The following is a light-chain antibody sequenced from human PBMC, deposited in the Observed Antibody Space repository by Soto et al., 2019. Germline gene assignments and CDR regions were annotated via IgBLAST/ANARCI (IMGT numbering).Light chain of an antibody. J-gene: IGLJ2*01. Sequence: SYELTQPPSVSVAPGQTARITCGGNNIGSKSVHWYQQKPGQAPVVVVYDDSDLPSGIPERFSGSNSGNTATLTISRVEAGDEADYYCQVWDSSSDHVVFGGGTQLTVL. CDR2: DDS. CDR1: NIGSKS. CDR3: QVWDSSSDHVV. V-gene: IGLV3-21*02.